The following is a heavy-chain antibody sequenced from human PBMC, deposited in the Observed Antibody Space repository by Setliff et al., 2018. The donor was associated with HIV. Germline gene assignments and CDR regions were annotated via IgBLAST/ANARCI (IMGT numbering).Heavy chain of an antibody. V-gene: IGHV1-18*01. CDR1: GYSFTNYG. CDR2: ISSYNDNT. Sequence: GASVKVSCKASGYSFTNYGISWVRQAPGQGLEWMGWISSYNDNTNYALNLQGRVTMTTDTSTSTAYMELRSLRSDDTAVYYCARNFGLSPSGKYYYYYGMDIWGQGTTVTVSS. J-gene: IGHJ6*02. CDR3: ARNFGLSPSGKYYYYYGMDI. D-gene: IGHD3-10*01.